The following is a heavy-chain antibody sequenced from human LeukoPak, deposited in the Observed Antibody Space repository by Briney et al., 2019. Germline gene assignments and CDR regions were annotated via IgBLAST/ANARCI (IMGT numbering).Heavy chain of an antibody. CDR2: IRSSGSTI. CDR1: GFTFSSYW. V-gene: IGHV3-48*04. CDR3: ARDFGRWFFDY. J-gene: IGHJ4*02. D-gene: IGHD4-23*01. Sequence: PGGSLRLSCAASGFTFSSYWMSWVRQAPGKGLEWVSYIRSSGSTIYYADSVKGRFTISRDNAKNSLYLLMNSLRAEDTAVYYCARDFGRWFFDYWGQGTLVTVSS.